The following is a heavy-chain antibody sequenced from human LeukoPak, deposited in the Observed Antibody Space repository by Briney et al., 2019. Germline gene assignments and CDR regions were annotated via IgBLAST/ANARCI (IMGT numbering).Heavy chain of an antibody. Sequence: ASVKVSCKASGYTFTSYGISWVRQAPGQGLEWMGWISAYNGNTNYAQKLQGRVTMTTDTSTSTAYMELRSLRSDDTAVYYCARGAYYDFGSGYRPRQYFQHWGQGTLVTVSS. CDR2: ISAYNGNT. V-gene: IGHV1-18*01. CDR1: GYTFTSYG. CDR3: ARGAYYDFGSGYRPRQYFQH. J-gene: IGHJ1*01. D-gene: IGHD3-3*01.